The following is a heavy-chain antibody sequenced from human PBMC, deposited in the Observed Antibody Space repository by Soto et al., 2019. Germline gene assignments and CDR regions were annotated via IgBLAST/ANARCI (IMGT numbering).Heavy chain of an antibody. CDR3: ARNLLLRGLTLDGLDV. CDR2: INTNGRTI. D-gene: IGHD3-10*01. CDR1: GFAFSSYE. Sequence: GGSLRLSCAASGFAFSSYEMNWVRQAPGQGLEWVSYINTNGRTIYYADSVRGRFTLSRDNAKNSLYLQMNSLRAEDTAVYYCARNLLLRGLTLDGLDVWGQGTSVTVSS. J-gene: IGHJ6*02. V-gene: IGHV3-48*03.